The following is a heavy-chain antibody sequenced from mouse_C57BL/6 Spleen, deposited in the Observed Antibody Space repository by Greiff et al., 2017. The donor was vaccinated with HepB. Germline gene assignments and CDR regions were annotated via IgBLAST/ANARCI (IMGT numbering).Heavy chain of an antibody. Sequence: EVQLQQSGAELVKPGASVKLSCTASGFNIKDYYMHWVKQRTEQGLGWVGRIDPEDGETKYAPKFQGKATITAEPSSNPAYLQLSSLTSEDTAVYYCARGNGNYGLGWYFDVWGTGTTVTVSS. J-gene: IGHJ1*03. D-gene: IGHD2-1*01. CDR3: ARGNGNYGLGWYFDV. V-gene: IGHV14-2*01. CDR2: IDPEDGET. CDR1: GFNIKDYY.